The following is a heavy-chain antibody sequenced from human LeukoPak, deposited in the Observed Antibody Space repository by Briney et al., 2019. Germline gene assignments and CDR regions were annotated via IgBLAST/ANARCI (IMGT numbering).Heavy chain of an antibody. V-gene: IGHV1-8*03. CDR1: GYTFTSYD. Sequence: ASVKVSCKASGYTFTSYDINWVRQATGQGLEWMGWMNPNSGNTGYAQKFQGRVTITRNTSISTAYMELSSLRSEDTAVYYCARDRDGNNWNHEADAFDIWGQGTMVTVSS. D-gene: IGHD1-14*01. CDR3: ARDRDGNNWNHEADAFDI. CDR2: MNPNSGNT. J-gene: IGHJ3*02.